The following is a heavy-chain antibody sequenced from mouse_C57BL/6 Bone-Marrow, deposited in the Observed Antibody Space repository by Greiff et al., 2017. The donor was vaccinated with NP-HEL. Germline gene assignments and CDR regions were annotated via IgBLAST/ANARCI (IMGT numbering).Heavy chain of an antibody. Sequence: VQLKQSGTVLARPGASVKMSCKTSGYTFTSYWMHWVKQRPGKGLEWIGAIYPGNSDTSYNQTLTGKAKLTADTSASTAYMELSSLTNEDSAVYSCLLVARFDYWGQGTTLTVSS. CDR1: GYTFTSYW. D-gene: IGHD1-1*01. V-gene: IGHV1-5*01. CDR2: IYPGNSDT. J-gene: IGHJ2*01. CDR3: LLVARFDY.